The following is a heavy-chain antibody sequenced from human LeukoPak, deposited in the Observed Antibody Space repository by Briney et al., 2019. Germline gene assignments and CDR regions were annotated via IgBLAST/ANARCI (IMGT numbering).Heavy chain of an antibody. CDR3: ARIILGYCSGGSCHPPDY. CDR1: GGSISSSNW. V-gene: IGHV4-4*02. D-gene: IGHD2-15*01. Sequence: SGTLSLTCAVSGGSISSSNWWSWVRQPPGKGLEWIGEIYHSGSTNYNPSLKSRVTISVDKSKNQFSLKLSSVTAADTAVYYCARIILGYCSGGSCHPPDYWGQGTLVTVSS. CDR2: IYHSGST. J-gene: IGHJ4*02.